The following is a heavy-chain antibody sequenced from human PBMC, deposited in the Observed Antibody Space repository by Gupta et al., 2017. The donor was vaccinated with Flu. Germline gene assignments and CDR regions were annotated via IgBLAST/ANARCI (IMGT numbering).Heavy chain of an antibody. Sequence: GFNFSSISINWVRKGPGKGLGWVAAISSTSKYGVYTDSVKGLFTISRDNAKDSLYLQMNSLRVEDTAVYYFARLREGGNGFIDYWGQGTLVTVSS. CDR3: ARLREGGNGFIDY. CDR2: ISSTSKYG. CDR1: GFNFSSIS. V-gene: IGHV3-21*01. J-gene: IGHJ4*02. D-gene: IGHD1-1*01.